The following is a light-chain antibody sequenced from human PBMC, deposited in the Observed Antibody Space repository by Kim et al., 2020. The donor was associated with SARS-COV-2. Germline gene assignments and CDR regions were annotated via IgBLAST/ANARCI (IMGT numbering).Light chain of an antibody. V-gene: IGKV3-20*01. Sequence: WSPGERAALSCRASQSVRGSSLAWYQQKPGQAPRLLVYGASSRASGIPYRCSGSGSGTDFTLTISRLEPEDFAVFYCHQYGSSPYTFGQGTKLEI. J-gene: IGKJ2*01. CDR1: QSVRGSS. CDR2: GAS. CDR3: HQYGSSPYT.